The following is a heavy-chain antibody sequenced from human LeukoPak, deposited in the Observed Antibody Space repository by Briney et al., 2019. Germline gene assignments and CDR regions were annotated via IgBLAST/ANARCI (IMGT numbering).Heavy chain of an antibody. Sequence: GGSLRLSCAASGFTFSSYAMHWVRQAPGKGLEYVSAISSNGGSTYYANSVKGRFTISRDNSKNTLYLQMGSLRAEDMAVYYCARDILGYSYAFDYWGQGTLVTVPS. CDR1: GFTFSSYA. V-gene: IGHV3-64*01. CDR3: ARDILGYSYAFDY. CDR2: ISSNGGST. J-gene: IGHJ4*02. D-gene: IGHD5-18*01.